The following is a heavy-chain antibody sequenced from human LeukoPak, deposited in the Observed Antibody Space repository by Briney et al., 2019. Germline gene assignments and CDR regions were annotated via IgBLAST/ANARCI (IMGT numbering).Heavy chain of an antibody. V-gene: IGHV3-30*02. Sequence: GGSLRLSCAASGFTFSSYGMHWVRQAPGKGLEWVAFIRYDGSNKYYADSVKGRFTISRDNSKNTLYLQMNNLRAEDTAVYYCAKWVFPDLYDAFDIWGQGTMVTVSS. D-gene: IGHD2-21*01. CDR1: GFTFSSYG. J-gene: IGHJ3*02. CDR2: IRYDGSNK. CDR3: AKWVFPDLYDAFDI.